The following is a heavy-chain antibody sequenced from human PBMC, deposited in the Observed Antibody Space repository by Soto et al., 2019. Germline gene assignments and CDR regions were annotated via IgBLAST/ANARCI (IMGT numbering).Heavy chain of an antibody. CDR3: ARVAHYYYYYMDV. CDR1: GGSISSYY. Sequence: TSETLSLTCTVSGGSISSYYWSWIRQPPGKGLEWIGYIYYSGSTNYNPSLKSRVTISVDTSKNQFSLKLSSVTAADTAVYYCARVAHYYYYYMDVWGKGTTVTVSS. CDR2: IYYSGST. J-gene: IGHJ6*03. V-gene: IGHV4-59*01. D-gene: IGHD2-15*01.